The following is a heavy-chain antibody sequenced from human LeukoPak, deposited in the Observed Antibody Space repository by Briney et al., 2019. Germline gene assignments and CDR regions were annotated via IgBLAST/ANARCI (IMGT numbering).Heavy chain of an antibody. D-gene: IGHD3-10*01. J-gene: IGHJ4*02. V-gene: IGHV3-66*01. CDR3: ARARGLIYFDY. Sequence: GGSLRLSCAASGFTVGSNYMSWVRQAPGKGLEWVSVIYSGGSTYYADSVKGRFSISRDNSKNTLSLQMNSLRAEDTAVYYCARARGLIYFDYWGQGTLVTVSS. CDR2: IYSGGST. CDR1: GFTVGSNY.